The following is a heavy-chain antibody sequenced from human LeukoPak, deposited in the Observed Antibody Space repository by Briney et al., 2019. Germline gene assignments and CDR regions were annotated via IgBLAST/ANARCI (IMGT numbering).Heavy chain of an antibody. V-gene: IGHV3-30*04. D-gene: IGHD2-2*01. CDR1: GFTFSSYA. J-gene: IGHJ4*02. CDR2: ISYDGSNK. Sequence: GGSLRLSCAASGFTFSSYAMHWVRQAPGKGLEWVAVISYDGSNKYYADSVKGRFTISRDNSKNTLYLQMNSLRAEDTAVYYCAKERIEYRLDYFDYWGQGTLVTVSS. CDR3: AKERIEYRLDYFDY.